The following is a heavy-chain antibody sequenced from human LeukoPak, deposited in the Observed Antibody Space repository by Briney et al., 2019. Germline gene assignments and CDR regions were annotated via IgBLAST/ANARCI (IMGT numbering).Heavy chain of an antibody. V-gene: IGHV4-59*01. D-gene: IGHD3-22*01. Sequence: SETLSLTCTVSGGSISSYYWSWIRQPPGKGLEWIGYIYYSGSTNYNPSLKSRVTISVDTSKNQFSLKLSSVTAADTAVYYCVGGSKWLAFDSWGQGTLVTVSS. CDR2: IYYSGST. J-gene: IGHJ4*02. CDR3: VGGSKWLAFDS. CDR1: GGSISSYY.